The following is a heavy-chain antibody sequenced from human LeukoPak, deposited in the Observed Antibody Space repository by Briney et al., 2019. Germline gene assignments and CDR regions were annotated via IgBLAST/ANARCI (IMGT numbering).Heavy chain of an antibody. V-gene: IGHV4-39*01. D-gene: IGHD3-10*01. Sequence: SETLSLTCIVSGGSISSSNYYWDWIRQPPGQGLEWIGSMSHSERTYYNPSLKSRVTISVDTSKNQFSLRLSSVTAADTAVYYCARGPYYYGSGSYYHWGQGTLVTVSS. J-gene: IGHJ4*02. CDR2: MSHSERT. CDR3: ARGPYYYGSGSYYH. CDR1: GGSISSSNYY.